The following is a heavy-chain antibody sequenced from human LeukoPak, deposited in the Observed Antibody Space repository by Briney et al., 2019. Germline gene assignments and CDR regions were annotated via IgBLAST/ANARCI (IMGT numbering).Heavy chain of an antibody. D-gene: IGHD6-13*01. J-gene: IGHJ4*02. CDR1: GYTFTGQY. CDR2: INPNSGGT. CDR3: ARDRPPQLVRPFDY. Sequence: ASVKVSCKTSGYTFTGQYLHWVRQAPGRGLEWMGWINPNSGGTNYAHKFQGRVTMTRDTSISTAYMELSRLRSDDTAVYYCARDRPPQLVRPFDYWGQGTLVTVSS. V-gene: IGHV1-2*07.